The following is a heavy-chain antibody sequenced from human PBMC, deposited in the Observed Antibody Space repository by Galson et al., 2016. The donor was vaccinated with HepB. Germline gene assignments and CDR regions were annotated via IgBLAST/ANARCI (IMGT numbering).Heavy chain of an antibody. CDR2: IWYDGSNK. Sequence: SLRLSCAASGFTFLSFGMHWVRQAPGKGLEWVAVIWYDGSNKYYGDSVKGRFTISRDNSKNTLYLQMNSLRAEDTAIYYCAREAPIAAPGANDCWGQGTQVTVSS. V-gene: IGHV3-33*01. D-gene: IGHD6-13*01. CDR3: AREAPIAAPGANDC. CDR1: GFTFLSFG. J-gene: IGHJ4*02.